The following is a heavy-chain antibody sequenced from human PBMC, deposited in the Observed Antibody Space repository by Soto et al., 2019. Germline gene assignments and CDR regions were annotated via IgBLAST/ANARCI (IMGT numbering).Heavy chain of an antibody. CDR2: ISGSGGST. Sequence: PGGSLRLSCAASGFTFSSYAMIWVRQAPGKGLEWVSAISGSGGSTYYADSVKGRFTISRDNSKNTLYLQMNSLRAEDTAVYYCAKSELSSSHGYGMEVWGQGTTVTVSS. V-gene: IGHV3-23*01. CDR1: GFTFSSYA. J-gene: IGHJ6*02. CDR3: AKSELSSSHGYGMEV. D-gene: IGHD6-13*01.